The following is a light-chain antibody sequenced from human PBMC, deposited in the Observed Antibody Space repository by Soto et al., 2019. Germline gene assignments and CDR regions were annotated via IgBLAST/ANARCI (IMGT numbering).Light chain of an antibody. J-gene: IGKJ4*01. CDR2: GAS. CDR1: QSVSSSY. Sequence: EIVLTQSPGTLSLSPGERATLSCRASQSVSSSYLAWYQQKPGQAPRLLIYGASSRATGIPDRFSGSGSGTDFTLTISRLEHEDFAVYYCQRYNNWPLTFGGGTKVESK. V-gene: IGKV3-20*01. CDR3: QRYNNWPLT.